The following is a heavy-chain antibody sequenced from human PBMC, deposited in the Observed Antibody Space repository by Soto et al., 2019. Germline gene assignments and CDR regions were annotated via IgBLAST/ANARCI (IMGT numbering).Heavy chain of an antibody. CDR3: ARDPDSSGWAMGAFDI. CDR2: ISYDGSNK. D-gene: IGHD6-19*01. J-gene: IGHJ3*02. CDR1: GFTFSSYA. V-gene: IGHV3-30-3*01. Sequence: QVQLVESGGGVVQPGRSPRLSCAASGFTFSSYAMHWVRQAPGKGLEWVAVISYDGSNKYYADSVKGRFTISRDNSKNTLYLQMNSLRAEDTAVYYCARDPDSSGWAMGAFDIWGQGTMVTVSS.